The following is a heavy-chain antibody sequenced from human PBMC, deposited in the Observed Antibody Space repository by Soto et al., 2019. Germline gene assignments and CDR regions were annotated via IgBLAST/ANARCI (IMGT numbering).Heavy chain of an antibody. V-gene: IGHV3-30*18. CDR2: ISFDGSDI. CDR1: GFTFSRYG. Sequence: QVQLVESGGGVVQPGRSLRLSCAASGFTFSRYGMHWVRQAPGKGLEWVAVISFDGSDIYYAAPVKGPFTISRHNSKNTLYLQMNSLRAEDTAVYYCAKNQVGASPSPYDYWGQGTMVTFSS. D-gene: IGHD6-6*01. CDR3: AKNQVGASPSPYDY. J-gene: IGHJ4*02.